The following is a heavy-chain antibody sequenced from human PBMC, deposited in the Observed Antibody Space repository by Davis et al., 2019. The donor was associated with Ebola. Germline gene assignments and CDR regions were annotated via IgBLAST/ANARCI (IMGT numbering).Heavy chain of an antibody. CDR2: INPNSGGT. CDR1: GYTFTGYY. D-gene: IGHD3-3*01. Sequence: AASVKVSCKASGYTFTGYYMHWVRQAPGQGLEWMGWINPNSGGTNYAQKFQGWVTMTRDTSISTAYMELRSLRSDDTAVYYCARDGHYDSYDYWGQGTLVTVSS. J-gene: IGHJ4*02. V-gene: IGHV1-2*04. CDR3: ARDGHYDSYDY.